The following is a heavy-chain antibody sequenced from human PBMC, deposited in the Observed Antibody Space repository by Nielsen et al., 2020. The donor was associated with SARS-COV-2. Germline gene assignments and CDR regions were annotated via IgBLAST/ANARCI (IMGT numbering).Heavy chain of an antibody. D-gene: IGHD6-19*01. CDR1: GGSFTNYY. CDR3: ARKTSVAGVDY. CDR2: ISPSGST. Sequence: SETLSLTCAVYGGSFTNYYWSWIRQPPGKRMEWIGEISPSGSTNSSPSFKSRVTISVDTSKNQFFPRLSSVTAADTAVYYCARKTSVAGVDYWGQGTLVNVSS. J-gene: IGHJ4*02. V-gene: IGHV4-34*01.